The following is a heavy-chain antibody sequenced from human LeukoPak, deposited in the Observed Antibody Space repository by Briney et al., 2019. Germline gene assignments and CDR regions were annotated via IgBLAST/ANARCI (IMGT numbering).Heavy chain of an antibody. V-gene: IGHV1-69*13. J-gene: IGHJ4*02. CDR2: IIPIFGTA. Sequence: SVKRSCKASGGTFSSYAISWVRQAPGQGLEWMGGIIPIFGTANYAQKFQGRVTITADESTSTAYMELSSLRSEDTAVYYCARQVGATVSLDYWGQGTLVTVSS. D-gene: IGHD1-26*01. CDR1: GGTFSSYA. CDR3: ARQVGATVSLDY.